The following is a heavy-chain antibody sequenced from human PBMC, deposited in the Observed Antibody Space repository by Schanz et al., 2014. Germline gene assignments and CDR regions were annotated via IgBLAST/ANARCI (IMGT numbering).Heavy chain of an antibody. J-gene: IGHJ4*02. Sequence: EVQLLESGGGLVQPGGSLRLSCAASGFTFSSYGMHWVRQAPGKGLEWVSYITSSSTTIYYADSVKGRFSISRDNAKNSLYLQMNSLRVEDTAVYYCARGSFSSGWFLYWGQGSLVTVSS. D-gene: IGHD6-19*01. V-gene: IGHV3-48*04. CDR1: GFTFSSYG. CDR3: ARGSFSSGWFLY. CDR2: ITSSSTTI.